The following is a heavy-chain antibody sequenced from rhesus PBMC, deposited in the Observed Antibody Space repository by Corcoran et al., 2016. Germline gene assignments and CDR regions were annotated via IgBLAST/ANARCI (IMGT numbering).Heavy chain of an antibody. CDR3: ARGGWGSGWYYFDY. CDR1: GGSISDSYW. Sequence: QVQLQESGPGVVKPSATLSLTCAVSGGSISDSYWWSWIRQPPGKGLEGIGYIYGSSTSTNYNPSLKSRVTISKDTSKNQFSLKLSSVTAADTAVYYCARGGWGSGWYYFDYWGQGVLVTVSS. CDR2: IYGSSTST. V-gene: IGHV4S10*01. J-gene: IGHJ4*01. D-gene: IGHD6-31*01.